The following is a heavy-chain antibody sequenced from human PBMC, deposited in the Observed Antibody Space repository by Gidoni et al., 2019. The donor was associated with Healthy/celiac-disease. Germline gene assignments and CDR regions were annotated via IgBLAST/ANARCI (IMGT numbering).Heavy chain of an antibody. D-gene: IGHD2-2*02. CDR2: IYYSGST. J-gene: IGHJ5*02. CDR1: GGSISSYY. V-gene: IGHV4-59*01. CDR3: AREVSRLPPGIPAAIFVGWFDP. Sequence: QVQLQESGPGLVKPSETLSLTCPVSGGSISSYYWSWIRQPPGKGLEWIGYIYYSGSTNYNPSLKSRVTISVDTSKNQFSLKLSSVTAADTAVYYCAREVSRLPPGIPAAIFVGWFDPWGQGTLVTVSS.